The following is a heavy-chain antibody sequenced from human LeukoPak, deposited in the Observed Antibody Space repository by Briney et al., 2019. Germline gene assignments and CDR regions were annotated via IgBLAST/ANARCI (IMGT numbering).Heavy chain of an antibody. CDR2: ISGSGSTI. D-gene: IGHD7-27*01. CDR1: GFTFSSYA. J-gene: IGHJ4*02. CDR3: LTGPG. V-gene: IGHV3-23*01. Sequence: PGGSLRLSCAASGFTFSSYAMSWVRQAPGKGLEWVSAISGSGSTIYYADSVKGRFTISRDNAKNSLYLQMNSLRAEDTAVYYCLTGPGGGQGTLVTVSS.